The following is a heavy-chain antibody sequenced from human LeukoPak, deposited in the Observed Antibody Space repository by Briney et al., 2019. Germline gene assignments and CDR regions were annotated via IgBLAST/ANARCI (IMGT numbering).Heavy chain of an antibody. V-gene: IGHV3-64*01. CDR2: ISSNGGST. CDR3: ARDQAEYSSSYAFDI. J-gene: IGHJ3*02. D-gene: IGHD6-6*01. Sequence: PGGSLRLSCAASGFTFSSYAMHWVRQAPGKGLEYVSAISSNGGSTYYANSVKGRFTISRDNSKNTLYLQMGSLRAEDMAVYYCARDQAEYSSSYAFDIWGQGTMVTVSS. CDR1: GFTFSSYA.